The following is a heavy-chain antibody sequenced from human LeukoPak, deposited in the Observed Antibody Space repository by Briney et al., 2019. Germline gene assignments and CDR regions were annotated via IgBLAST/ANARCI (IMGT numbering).Heavy chain of an antibody. D-gene: IGHD4-17*01. V-gene: IGHV3-74*03. J-gene: IGHJ4*02. CDR3: ARDVYGDYVYDY. CDR1: GFTFSSYW. Sequence: PGGSLRLSRAASGFTFSSYWMHWVRQAPGQGLVWVSRINSDGTTTTYADSVKGRFTISRDNTKDTVYLQMNSLRAEDTAVYFCARDVYGDYVYDYWGQGALVTVSS. CDR2: INSDGTTT.